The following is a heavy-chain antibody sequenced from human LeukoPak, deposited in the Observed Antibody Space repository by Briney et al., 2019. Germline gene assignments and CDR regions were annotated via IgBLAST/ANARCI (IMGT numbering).Heavy chain of an antibody. J-gene: IGHJ4*02. CDR2: INLNSGGT. V-gene: IGHV1-2*02. D-gene: IGHD4-11*01. Sequence: ASVKVSCKASGYTFTSYNINWVRQAPGQGLEWMGWINLNSGGTTYAQNFQGRVTMTRDTSISTAYMELSRLRSDDTAVYFCAKDAVTVATPYFDFWGQGTLVTVSS. CDR1: GYTFTSYN. CDR3: AKDAVTVATPYFDF.